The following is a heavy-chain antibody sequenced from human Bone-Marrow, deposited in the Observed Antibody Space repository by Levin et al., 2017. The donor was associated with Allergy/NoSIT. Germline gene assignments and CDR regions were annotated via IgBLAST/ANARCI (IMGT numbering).Heavy chain of an antibody. V-gene: IGHV4-31*03. CDR3: ARVELAQTAYFYYYMDV. CDR2: NFYGGST. D-gene: IGHD1-26*01. CDR1: GVSISSGGYY. Sequence: SQTLSLTCTVSGVSISSGGYYWTWIRQHPGKGLEWIGYNFYGGSTYYNPSLQSRVSISVDASKNQFSLKMNSVTAADTAVYYCARVELAQTAYFYYYMDVWGKGTTVTVSS. J-gene: IGHJ6*03.